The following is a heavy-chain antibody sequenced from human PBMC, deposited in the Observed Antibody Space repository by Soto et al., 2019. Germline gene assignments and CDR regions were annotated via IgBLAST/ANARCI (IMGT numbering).Heavy chain of an antibody. CDR2: INAGNGNT. CDR3: ARGGIRYCSGGSCLASVYNWFDP. V-gene: IGHV1-3*01. D-gene: IGHD2-15*01. J-gene: IGHJ5*02. Sequence: GASVKVSCKASGYTFTSYAMHWVRQAPGQRLEWMGWINAGNGNTKYSQKFQGRVTITRDTSASTAYMELSSLRSEDTAVYYCARGGIRYCSGGSCLASVYNWFDPWGQGTLVTVSS. CDR1: GYTFTSYA.